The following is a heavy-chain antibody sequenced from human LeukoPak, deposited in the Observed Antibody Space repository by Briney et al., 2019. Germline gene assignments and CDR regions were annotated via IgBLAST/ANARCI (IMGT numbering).Heavy chain of an antibody. Sequence: GGPLRLSCAVSGFTFSSYDMSWVRQAPGKGLEWVSAISGSGGSTYYADSVKGRFTISRDNSKNTLYLQMNSLRAEDTAVYYCAKDSRSRRYYYDSSGYYYDAFDIWGQGTMVNVSS. V-gene: IGHV3-23*01. D-gene: IGHD3-22*01. CDR2: ISGSGGST. CDR1: GFTFSSYD. J-gene: IGHJ3*02. CDR3: AKDSRSRRYYYDSSGYYYDAFDI.